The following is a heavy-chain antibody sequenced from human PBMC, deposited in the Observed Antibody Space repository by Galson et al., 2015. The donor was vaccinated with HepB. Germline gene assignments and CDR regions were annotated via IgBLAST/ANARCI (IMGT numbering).Heavy chain of an antibody. D-gene: IGHD3-10*01. J-gene: IGHJ3*02. CDR1: EYIFTNYY. V-gene: IGHV1-46*01. CDR3: ARDWAHGRGDQIHAFDI. CDR2: INPTAGNT. Sequence: SCKASEYIFTNYYLHWIRQAPGQGLEWLGKINPTAGNTNYAQNFQDRVTLTRDTSTSTVYMELSSLKSDDTAVYYCARDWAHGRGDQIHAFDIWGQGTLVTVSS.